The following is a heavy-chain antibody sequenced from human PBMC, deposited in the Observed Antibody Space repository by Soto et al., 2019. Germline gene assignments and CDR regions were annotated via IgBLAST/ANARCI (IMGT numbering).Heavy chain of an antibody. CDR2: IGPESGAT. CDR3: GRGRSGQLGVFY. V-gene: IGHV1-2*02. Sequence: ASVKVSCKASGYTFTGHYIHWVRQAPEQGPEWMGEIGPESGATRYAQKFQGRVTMSRDTSITTVCMELNNLSPDDTAVYYCGRGRSGQLGVFYWGQGTPVTVSS. CDR1: GYTFTGHY. J-gene: IGHJ4*02. D-gene: IGHD1-26*01.